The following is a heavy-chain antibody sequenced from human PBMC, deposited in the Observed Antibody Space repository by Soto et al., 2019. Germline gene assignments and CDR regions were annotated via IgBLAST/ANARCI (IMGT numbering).Heavy chain of an antibody. J-gene: IGHJ4*02. D-gene: IGHD4-17*01. CDR2: INSDGSDA. Sequence: EVQLVESGGDIVQPGGSLRLSCAASGFTFSSYWMYWVRQAPGKGLVWVSRINSDGSDARYADFVKGRFTISRDNAKETLYLQMNSLGVEDTAVYYCVRAVDYWGQGTLVTVSS. V-gene: IGHV3-74*01. CDR3: VRAVDY. CDR1: GFTFSSYW.